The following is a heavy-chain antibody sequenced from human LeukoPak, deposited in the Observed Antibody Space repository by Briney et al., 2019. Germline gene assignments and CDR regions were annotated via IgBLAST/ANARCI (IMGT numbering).Heavy chain of an antibody. Sequence: SETLSLTCAVSGGSISSSNWWNWVRQPPGKGLEWIGEIYHSGSTNYNPSLKSRVTTSVDSSKNQFSLKLSSVTAADTAVYYCARGPPDVDYAFDIWGQGTLVTVSS. CDR3: ARGPPDVDYAFDI. CDR2: IYHSGST. D-gene: IGHD4-17*01. V-gene: IGHV4-4*02. J-gene: IGHJ3*02. CDR1: GGSISSSNW.